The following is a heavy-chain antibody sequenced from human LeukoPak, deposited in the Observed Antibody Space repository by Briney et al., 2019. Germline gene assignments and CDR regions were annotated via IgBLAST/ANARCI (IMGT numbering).Heavy chain of an antibody. CDR2: IYTSGRT. CDR1: GGSISSDY. D-gene: IGHD6-13*01. J-gene: IGHJ4*02. V-gene: IGHV4-4*07. Sequence: SETLSLTCTVPGGSISSDYWSWIRQPAGKGQEWLGRIYTSGRTNYNPSLKSRLTMSVDTYKNQFSLKRSSVAAADTAVYYCAIEQQLVRGQVFSDYWGQGTLVTVSS. CDR3: AIEQQLVRGQVFSDY.